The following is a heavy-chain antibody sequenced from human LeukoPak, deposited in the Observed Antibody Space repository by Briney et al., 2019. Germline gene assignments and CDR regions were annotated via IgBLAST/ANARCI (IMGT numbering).Heavy chain of an antibody. Sequence: GGSLRLSCAASGFTFSSYWMSWVRQAPGKGLEWVANIKQDGSEKYYVDSVKGRFTISRDNAKNSLYLQMNSLRAEDTAVYYCASIPVVPAAISYYYYYMDVWGKGTTVTVSS. D-gene: IGHD2-2*01. V-gene: IGHV3-7*01. J-gene: IGHJ6*03. CDR3: ASIPVVPAAISYYYYYMDV. CDR1: GFTFSSYW. CDR2: IKQDGSEK.